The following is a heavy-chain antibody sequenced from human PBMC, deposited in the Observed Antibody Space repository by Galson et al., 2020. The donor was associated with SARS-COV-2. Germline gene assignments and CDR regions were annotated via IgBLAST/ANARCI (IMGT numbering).Heavy chain of an antibody. CDR1: GFTVSSNY. CDR2: IYSGGST. J-gene: IGHJ4*02. CDR3: ARATGYSGYDYFDY. Sequence: GGSLRLSCAASGFTVSSNYMSWVRQAPGKGLEWVSVIYSGGSTYYADSVQGRFTISRDNSKNTLYLQMNSLRAEDTAVYYCARATGYSGYDYFDYWGQGTLVTVSS. D-gene: IGHD5-12*01. V-gene: IGHV3-53*01.